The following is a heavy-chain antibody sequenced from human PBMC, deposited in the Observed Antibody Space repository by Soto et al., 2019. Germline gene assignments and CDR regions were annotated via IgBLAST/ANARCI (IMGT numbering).Heavy chain of an antibody. J-gene: IGHJ6*02. CDR2: IYYSGST. V-gene: IGHV4-31*03. CDR1: GGSISSGGYY. D-gene: IGHD6-13*01. Sequence: QVQLQESGPGLVKPSQPLSLTCTVSGGSISSGGYYWSWIRQHPGKGLEWIGYIYYSGSTYYNPSLKIRGTISVDTSKNQFSLKLSSVTGADTAVYYWARDIQYSRLFFGMAVWGQGTTVTVSS. CDR3: ARDIQYSRLFFGMAV.